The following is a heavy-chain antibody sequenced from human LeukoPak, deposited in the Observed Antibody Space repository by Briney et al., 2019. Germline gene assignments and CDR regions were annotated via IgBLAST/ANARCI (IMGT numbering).Heavy chain of an antibody. D-gene: IGHD3-10*01. V-gene: IGHV4-34*01. CDR1: GGSFSGYY. Sequence: SETLSLTCAVYGGSFSGYYWSWIRQRPGKGLEWIGEINHSGSTNYNPSLKSRVTISVDTSKNQFSLKLSSVTAADTAVYYCARNNYYGSGSAAPYWGQGTLVTVSS. J-gene: IGHJ4*02. CDR3: ARNNYYGSGSAAPY. CDR2: INHSGST.